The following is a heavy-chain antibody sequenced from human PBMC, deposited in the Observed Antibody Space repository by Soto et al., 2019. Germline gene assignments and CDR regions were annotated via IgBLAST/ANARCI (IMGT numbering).Heavy chain of an antibody. CDR3: AKGLLAIVGTTLPRDAFNI. V-gene: IGHV3-30*18. J-gene: IGHJ3*02. Sequence: GGSLRLSCAASGFSFTTYVMHWVRQAPGKGLEWVAVISHDGSYKYYGDAVKGRFTISRDTSRNAVYLEMNSLRPEDTAVYYCAKGLLAIVGTTLPRDAFNIWGQGTMVTVS. CDR2: ISHDGSYK. D-gene: IGHD1-26*01. CDR1: GFSFTTYV.